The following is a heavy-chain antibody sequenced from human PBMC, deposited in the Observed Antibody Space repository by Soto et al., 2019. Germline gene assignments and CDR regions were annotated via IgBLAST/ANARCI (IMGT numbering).Heavy chain of an antibody. Sequence: GVSLRLSWSASGFTFTNAWMSWVRQAPGKGLEWVGRIKSKTDGGTTDYAAPVKGRFTISRDDSKSTLYLQMNSLKTEDKAVYYCTTARGTYGAEYFQHWGKGTLVTVSS. V-gene: IGHV3-15*01. J-gene: IGHJ1*01. CDR3: TTARGTYGAEYFQH. CDR1: GFTFTNAW. D-gene: IGHD4-17*01. CDR2: IKSKTDGGTT.